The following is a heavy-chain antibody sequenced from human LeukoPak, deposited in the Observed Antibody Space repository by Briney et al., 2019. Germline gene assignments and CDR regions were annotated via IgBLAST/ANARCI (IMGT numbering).Heavy chain of an antibody. V-gene: IGHV4-34*01. CDR1: GGSFSGYY. CDR3: ARGPQWLQSYYYGMDV. CDR2: INHSGST. Sequence: SEPLSLPCAVSGGSFSGYYWSWIRQPPGKGLEWIGEINHSGSTNYNPSLKRRVTISVDTSKNQFSLKLSSVTAADTAVYYCARGPQWLQSYYYGMDVWGQGTTVTVSS. J-gene: IGHJ6*02. D-gene: IGHD6-19*01.